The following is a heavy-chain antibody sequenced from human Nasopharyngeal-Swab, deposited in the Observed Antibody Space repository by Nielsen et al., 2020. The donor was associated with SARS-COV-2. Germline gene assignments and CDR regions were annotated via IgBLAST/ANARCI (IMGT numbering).Heavy chain of an antibody. CDR3: VNGGSLDF. CDR1: GFTFSNSW. D-gene: IGHD2-15*01. V-gene: IGHV3-7*01. CDR2: IKQDGSEK. Sequence: GGSLKISCAASGFTFSNSWMSWVRQAPGKGLEWVANIKQDGSEKYYVDSVKGRFTISRENAKNSLYLQMNSLRAEDTGVYYCVNGGSLDFWGQGTLVTVSP. J-gene: IGHJ4*02.